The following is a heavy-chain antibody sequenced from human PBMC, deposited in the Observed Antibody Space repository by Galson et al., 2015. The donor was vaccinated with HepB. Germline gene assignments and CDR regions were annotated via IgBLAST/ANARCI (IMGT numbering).Heavy chain of an antibody. D-gene: IGHD5-24*01. CDR3: AKDRVMEMATIFCAD. CDR1: GFTFSSYG. J-gene: IGHJ4*02. Sequence: SLRLSCAASGFTFSSYGMHWVRQAPGKGLEWVAVISYDGSNKYYADSVKGRFTISRDNSKNTLYLQMNSLRAEDTAVYYCAKDRVMEMATIFCADWGQGTLVTVSS. V-gene: IGHV3-30*18. CDR2: ISYDGSNK.